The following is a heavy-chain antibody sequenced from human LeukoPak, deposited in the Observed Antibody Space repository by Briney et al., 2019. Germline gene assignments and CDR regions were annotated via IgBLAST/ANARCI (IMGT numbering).Heavy chain of an antibody. V-gene: IGHV1-18*01. J-gene: IGHJ5*02. D-gene: IGHD6-13*01. CDR2: ISAYNGNT. Sequence: VASVKVSCKASGYTFTSYGISWVRQAPGQGLEWMGWISAYNGNTNYAQKLQGRVTMTTDTSTSTAYMELRSLRSDDTAVYYCARDSVAAAGGYNWFDPWGQGTLVTVSS. CDR1: GYTFTSYG. CDR3: ARDSVAAAGGYNWFDP.